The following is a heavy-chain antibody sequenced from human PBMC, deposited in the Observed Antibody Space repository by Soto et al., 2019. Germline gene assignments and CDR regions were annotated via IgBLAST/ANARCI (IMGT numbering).Heavy chain of an antibody. V-gene: IGHV1-69*13. CDR2: IIPIFGTA. Sequence: ASVKVSCKASGGTFSSYAISWVRQAPGQGLEWMGGIIPIFGTANYAQKFQGRVTITADESTSTAYMELSSLRSEDTAVYYCASRTGYSSSSGHFDYWGQGTLVTVSS. J-gene: IGHJ4*02. D-gene: IGHD6-6*01. CDR1: GGTFSSYA. CDR3: ASRTGYSSSSGHFDY.